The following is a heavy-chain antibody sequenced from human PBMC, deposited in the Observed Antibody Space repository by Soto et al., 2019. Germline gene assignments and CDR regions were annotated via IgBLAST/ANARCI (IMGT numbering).Heavy chain of an antibody. CDR3: ASPPLYNYDSSGYQAY. J-gene: IGHJ4*02. Sequence: SETLSLTCAVYGGSFSGYYWSWIRQPPGKGLEWIGEINHSGSTNYNLSLKSRVTISVDTSKNQFSLKLSSVTAADTAVYYCASPPLYNYDSSGYQAYWGQGTLVTVSS. CDR1: GGSFSGYY. D-gene: IGHD3-22*01. CDR2: INHSGST. V-gene: IGHV4-34*01.